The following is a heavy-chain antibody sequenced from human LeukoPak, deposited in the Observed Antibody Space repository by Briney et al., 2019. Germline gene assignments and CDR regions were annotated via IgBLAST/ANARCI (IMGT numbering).Heavy chain of an antibody. J-gene: IGHJ3*02. D-gene: IGHD6-13*01. CDR1: SRSISISTYY. CDR2: IYYMGSY. CDR3: ARPLCGSRSWHGDAFDI. V-gene: IGHV4-39*01. Sequence: SETLSLTCTLSSRSISISTYYWGWIRQPPGSGLEWNGSIYYMGSYYYNASLKSRVTIFAGTSKNQFSLKLSSVTAADTAVYYCARPLCGSRSWHGDAFDIWGQGTMVTVSS.